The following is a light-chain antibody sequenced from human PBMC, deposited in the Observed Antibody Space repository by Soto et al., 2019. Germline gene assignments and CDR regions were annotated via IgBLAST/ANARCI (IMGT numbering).Light chain of an antibody. CDR2: GAS. CDR1: QGISNY. CDR3: QKYVNAPKT. Sequence: DIQMTQSPSSLSASVGDRVTITCRASQGISNYLAWYQQKPGKVPKLLIYGASALQSGVPSRFIGRGSGTYFPLTISRLQPEDAATYYCQKYVNAPKTFGQGTKLEIK. J-gene: IGKJ2*01. V-gene: IGKV1-27*01.